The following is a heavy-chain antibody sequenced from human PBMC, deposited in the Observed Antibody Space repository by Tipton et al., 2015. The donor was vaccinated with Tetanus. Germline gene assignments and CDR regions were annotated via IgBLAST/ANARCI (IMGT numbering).Heavy chain of an antibody. Sequence: TLSLTCAVYGGSFSGYYWGWIRQPPGKGLEWIGSIYYSGSTYYNPSLKSRVTISVDTSKNQFSLKLSSVTAADTAVYYCARPSAAARSMSAFDTWGQGTMVTVSS. V-gene: IGHV4-39*01. CDR1: GGSFSGYY. CDR2: IYYSGST. CDR3: ARPSAAARSMSAFDT. D-gene: IGHD6-13*01. J-gene: IGHJ3*02.